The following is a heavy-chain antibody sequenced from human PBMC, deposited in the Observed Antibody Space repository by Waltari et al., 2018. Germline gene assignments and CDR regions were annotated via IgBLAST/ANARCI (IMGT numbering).Heavy chain of an antibody. J-gene: IGHJ5*02. CDR2: ISHSAKP. V-gene: IGHV4-38-2*02. CDR1: SYSIRSGYF. CDR3: VRDLGGSGNSWFDT. D-gene: IGHD3-10*01. Sequence: QVQLQESGPRLARPSETLSLTCVVSSYSIRSGYFWGWIRQPPGKGLEWIGSISHSAKPYYNPSLRSRVSMSVDTSKNQFALKVTSLTAADTATYYCVRDLGGSGNSWFDTWGQGTLVTVSS.